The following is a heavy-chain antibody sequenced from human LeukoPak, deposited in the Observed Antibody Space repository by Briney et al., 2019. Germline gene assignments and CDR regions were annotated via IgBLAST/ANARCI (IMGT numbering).Heavy chain of an antibody. Sequence: GSLRLSCAASGFTFSSYGMHWVRQAPGKGLEWVAVIWYDGSNKYYADSVKGRFTISRDNSKNTLYLQMNSLRAEDTAVYYCASSSAWYEPIDYWGQGTLVTVSS. D-gene: IGHD6-19*01. CDR2: IWYDGSNK. CDR3: ASSSAWYEPIDY. J-gene: IGHJ4*02. V-gene: IGHV3-33*01. CDR1: GFTFSSYG.